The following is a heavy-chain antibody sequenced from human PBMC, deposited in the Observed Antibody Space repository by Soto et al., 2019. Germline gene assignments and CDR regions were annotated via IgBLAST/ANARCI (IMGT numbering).Heavy chain of an antibody. CDR1: GFSFSSYA. D-gene: IGHD3-3*01. CDR2: ISGNGDST. Sequence: GGSLRLSCAASGFSFSSYAFSWVRQAPGKGLEWVSSISGNGDSTYYADSVRGRFTISRDNSKSAVYLQMNSLRAEDTAVYYCARVSRPGYTFRTGYLYWGQGTLVTVSS. V-gene: IGHV3-23*01. CDR3: ARVSRPGYTFRTGYLY. J-gene: IGHJ1*01.